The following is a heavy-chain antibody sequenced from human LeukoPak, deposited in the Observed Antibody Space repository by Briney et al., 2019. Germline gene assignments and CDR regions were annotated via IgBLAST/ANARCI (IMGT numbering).Heavy chain of an antibody. J-gene: IGHJ6*03. Sequence: KPSENLSLTCTVSGGSISSSSYYWGWIRQPPGKGLEWIGSIYYSGSTYYNPSLKSRVTMSVDTSKNQFSLKLSSVTAADTAVYYCARSGGRIAAAGSDYYYMDVWGKGTTVTVSS. CDR3: ARSGGRIAAAGSDYYYMDV. V-gene: IGHV4-39*07. CDR1: GGSISSSSYY. CDR2: IYYSGST. D-gene: IGHD6-13*01.